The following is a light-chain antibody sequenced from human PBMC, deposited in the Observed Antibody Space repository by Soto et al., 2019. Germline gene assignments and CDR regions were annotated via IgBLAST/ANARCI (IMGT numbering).Light chain of an antibody. CDR2: GAS. J-gene: IGKJ2*01. V-gene: IGKV3-20*01. CDR1: QTVSSSY. CDR3: HQYGSLYT. Sequence: EIVLTQSPGTLSLSPGERAILSCRASQTVSSSYLAWYQQKPGQAPRLLIYGASSRATGIPHRFSGSGSGTDFTLTISRLAPDDFAVYYCHQYGSLYTFGQGTKLEIK.